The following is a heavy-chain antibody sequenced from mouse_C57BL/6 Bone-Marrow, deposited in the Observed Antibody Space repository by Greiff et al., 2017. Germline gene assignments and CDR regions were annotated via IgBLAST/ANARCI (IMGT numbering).Heavy chain of an antibody. J-gene: IGHJ4*01. CDR2: IDPNSGGT. Sequence: QVQLKQPGAELVKPGASVKLSCKASGYTFTSYWMHWVKQRPGRGLEWIGRIDPNSGGTKYNEKFKSKATLTVDKPSSTAYMQLSSLTSEDSAVYYCARRRIYYDYRYYYAMDYWGQGTSVTVSS. D-gene: IGHD2-4*01. CDR3: ARRRIYYDYRYYYAMDY. V-gene: IGHV1-72*01. CDR1: GYTFTSYW.